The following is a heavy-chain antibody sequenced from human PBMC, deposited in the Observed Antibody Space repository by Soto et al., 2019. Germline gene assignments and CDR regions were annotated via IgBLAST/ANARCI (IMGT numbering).Heavy chain of an antibody. CDR3: ANSYGDYVSE. CDR2: IYYSGST. J-gene: IGHJ4*02. V-gene: IGHV4-59*08. D-gene: IGHD4-17*01. Sequence: SETLSLTCTVSGGSISSYYWSWIRQPPGKGLEWIGYIYYSGSTNYNPSLKSRVTISVDTSKNQFSLKLSSVTAADTAVYYCANSYGDYVSEWGQGTLVTVSS. CDR1: GGSISSYY.